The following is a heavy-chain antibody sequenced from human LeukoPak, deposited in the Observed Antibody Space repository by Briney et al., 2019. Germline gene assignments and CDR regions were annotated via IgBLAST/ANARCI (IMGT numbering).Heavy chain of an antibody. CDR2: IYYSGST. Sequence: PSXTLSLTCTVSGGSISSYYWSWIRQPPGKGLEWIGYIYYSGSTNYNPSLKSRVTISVDTSKNQFSLKLSSVTAADTAVYYCARSRDYYDSSGYYSRFDYWGQGTLVTVSS. V-gene: IGHV4-59*01. D-gene: IGHD3-22*01. CDR1: GGSISSYY. J-gene: IGHJ4*02. CDR3: ARSRDYYDSSGYYSRFDY.